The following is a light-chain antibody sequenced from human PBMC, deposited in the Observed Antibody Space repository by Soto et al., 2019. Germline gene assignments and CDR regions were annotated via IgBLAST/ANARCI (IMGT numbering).Light chain of an antibody. V-gene: IGKV3-15*01. CDR3: QQYGSSPRT. Sequence: EIVMTQSPATLSVSPGERATLSCRASQRVSSDVAWYQQKPGQAPRLLIYGASTRATGIPARFSGSGSGTEFTLTISSLQSEDFAVYYCQQYGSSPRTFGGGTKVDIK. J-gene: IGKJ4*01. CDR1: QRVSSD. CDR2: GAS.